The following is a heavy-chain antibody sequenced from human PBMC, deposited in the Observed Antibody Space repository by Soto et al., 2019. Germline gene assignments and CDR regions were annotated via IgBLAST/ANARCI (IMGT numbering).Heavy chain of an antibody. CDR2: VFHSGDT. V-gene: IGHV4-4*02. J-gene: IGHJ4*02. D-gene: IGHD3-22*01. CDR3: ARLIYDSRLNYFYFDF. Sequence: QVQLQESGPGLVKPSGTPSLTCVVSGGSISGRNWWSWVRQAPGKGLEWIGEVFHSGDTTYTPSLRSRVTISVDKSKNQFSLKLNSVTAADTAVYYCARLIYDSRLNYFYFDFWGQGALVTVSS. CDR1: GGSISGRNW.